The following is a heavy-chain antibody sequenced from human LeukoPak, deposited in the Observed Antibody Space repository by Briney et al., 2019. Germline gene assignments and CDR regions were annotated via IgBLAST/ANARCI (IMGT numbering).Heavy chain of an antibody. D-gene: IGHD5-18*01. CDR1: GYTFTRYG. CDR2: ISAHNGNT. Sequence: ASVKVSCKASGYTFTRYGISWVPQAPGQGLEWMGWISAHNGNTKYAQKFQGRVTMTKDTSTSTAYMELRSMRSDDTAVYYFVRGWSGYSYDYVDYLGQGSLVTVSS. J-gene: IGHJ4*02. CDR3: VRGWSGYSYDYVDY. V-gene: IGHV1-18*01.